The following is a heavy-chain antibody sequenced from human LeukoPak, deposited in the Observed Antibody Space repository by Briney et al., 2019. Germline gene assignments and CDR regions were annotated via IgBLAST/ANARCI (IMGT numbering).Heavy chain of an antibody. CDR3: AKGQGYYYYYMDV. CDR2: ISGSGGST. V-gene: IGHV3-23*01. J-gene: IGHJ6*03. CDR1: GFTFSSYA. Sequence: GVLRLSCAASGFTFSSYAMSWVRQAPGKGLEWVSAISGSGGSTYYADSVKGRFTISRDNSKNTLYLQMNSLRAEDTAVYYCAKGQGYYYYYMDVWGKGTTVTVSS.